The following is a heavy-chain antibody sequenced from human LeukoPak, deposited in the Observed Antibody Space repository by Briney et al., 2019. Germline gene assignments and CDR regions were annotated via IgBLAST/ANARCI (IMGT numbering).Heavy chain of an antibody. Sequence: PGGSLRLSCAASGFTFSSYSMSWVRQAPGKGLEWVSSISSSSSYIYYADSVKGRFTISRDNAKNSLYLQMNSLRAEDTAVYYCARDGSMYSSSEGVGYWGQGTLITVSS. V-gene: IGHV3-21*01. D-gene: IGHD6-6*01. CDR1: GFTFSSYS. CDR3: ARDGSMYSSSEGVGY. CDR2: ISSSSSYI. J-gene: IGHJ4*02.